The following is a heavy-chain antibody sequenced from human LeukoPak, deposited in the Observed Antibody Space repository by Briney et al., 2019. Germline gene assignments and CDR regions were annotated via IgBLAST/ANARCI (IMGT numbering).Heavy chain of an antibody. D-gene: IGHD5-24*01. J-gene: IGHJ4*02. CDR2: ISPTGSTT. Sequence: GSLRLPCAASGFTFSSYWMHWARQLPGKGLVWVSRISPTGSTTSYADSVKGRFTVSRDNAKNTLYLQMNSLRAEDTAIYYCTRVGYIDEGIDYWGQGTLVTVSS. CDR3: TRVGYIDEGIDY. CDR1: GFTFSSYW. V-gene: IGHV3-74*01.